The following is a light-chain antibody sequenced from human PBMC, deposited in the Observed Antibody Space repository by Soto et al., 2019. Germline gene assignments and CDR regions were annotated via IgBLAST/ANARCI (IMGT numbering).Light chain of an antibody. V-gene: IGKV3-15*01. CDR3: QQYNNWPPYT. CDR1: QSVGSG. J-gene: IGKJ2*01. CDR2: GAS. Sequence: EIVMTQSPATLSVSPGERATISCRASQSVGSGLSWYQQKPDQAPRLLIYGASTRATGIPARFSGSGSGTEFTLTISSMQSEDYAVYYCQQYNNWPPYTFGQGTKVEIK.